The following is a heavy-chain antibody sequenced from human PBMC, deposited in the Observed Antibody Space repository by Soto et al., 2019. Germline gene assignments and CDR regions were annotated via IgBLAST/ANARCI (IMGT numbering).Heavy chain of an antibody. CDR2: IKSKTDGGTT. Sequence: EVQLVESGGGLVQPGRSLRLSCAASGFTFSNAWMSWVRQAPGKGLEWVGRIKSKTDGGTTDYAAPVKGRFTISRDDSKNTLYLQMNSLKTEDTAVYYCTTYYYGSGSSDYWGQGTLVTVSS. V-gene: IGHV3-15*01. CDR3: TTYYYGSGSSDY. J-gene: IGHJ4*02. CDR1: GFTFSNAW. D-gene: IGHD3-10*01.